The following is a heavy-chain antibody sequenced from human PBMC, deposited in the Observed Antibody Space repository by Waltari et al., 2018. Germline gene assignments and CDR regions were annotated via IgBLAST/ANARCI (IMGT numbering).Heavy chain of an antibody. J-gene: IGHJ3*02. Sequence: QVQLQGSGPGLVKPSEPLSLTCAVSGFSISRGYYWGWVRQPPGKGLEWIGSIYESGSTYHNPSLKSRVTISIDTSKNQFSLKLTSVTAADTAMYYCARGPVFKYYYHAFDIWGQGTMVTVSS. CDR3: ARGPVFKYYYHAFDI. V-gene: IGHV4-38-2*01. CDR2: IYESGST. D-gene: IGHD3-22*01. CDR1: GFSISRGYY.